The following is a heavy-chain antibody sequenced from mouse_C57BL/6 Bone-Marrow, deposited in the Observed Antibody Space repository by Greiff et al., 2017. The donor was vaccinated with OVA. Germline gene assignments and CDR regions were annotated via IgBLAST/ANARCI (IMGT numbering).Heavy chain of an antibody. V-gene: IGHV5-9-1*02. CDR2: ISSGGDYI. CDR3: TSHWAWFAY. Sequence: EVKLMESGEGLVKPGGSLKLSCAASGFTFSSYAMSWVRQTPEKRLEWVAYISSGGDYIYYADTVKGRFTISRDNARITRYLQMSSLKSEDTAMYYCTSHWAWFAYWGQGTLVTVSA. D-gene: IGHD4-1*01. J-gene: IGHJ3*01. CDR1: GFTFSSYA.